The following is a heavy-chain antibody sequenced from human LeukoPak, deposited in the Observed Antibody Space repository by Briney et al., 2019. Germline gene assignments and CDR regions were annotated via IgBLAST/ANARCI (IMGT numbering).Heavy chain of an antibody. CDR1: GYTFTGYF. J-gene: IGHJ4*02. D-gene: IGHD1-26*01. Sequence: ASVKVSCKASGYTFTGYFMHWARQAPGQELEWMGRINLNSGGTYYAQNFQGRVTMTRDTSISTAYVELSRLTSDDTAVYYCARDLSSTSNWEFDYWGQGTLVTVSS. CDR3: ARDLSSTSNWEFDY. V-gene: IGHV1-2*06. CDR2: INLNSGGT.